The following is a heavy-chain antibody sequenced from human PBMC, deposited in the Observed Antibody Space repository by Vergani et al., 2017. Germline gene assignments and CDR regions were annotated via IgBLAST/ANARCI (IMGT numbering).Heavy chain of an antibody. Sequence: EVQLVESGGGLVQPGGPRGPPCEALGFPVLSNNLGWFRQSPGKGREGVSVIYTGGSTYYADSVKGRFTISRPNSKNTLYLQMNSLRAEDTAVYYCAREEGYSSSSDWGQGTLVTVSS. CDR3: AREEGYSSSSD. J-gene: IGHJ4*02. V-gene: IGHV3-53*04. D-gene: IGHD6-6*01. CDR1: GFPVLSNN. CDR2: IYTGGST.